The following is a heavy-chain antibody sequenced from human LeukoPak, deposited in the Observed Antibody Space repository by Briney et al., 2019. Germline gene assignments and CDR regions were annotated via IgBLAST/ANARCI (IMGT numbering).Heavy chain of an antibody. CDR2: ISGDGGST. J-gene: IGHJ2*01. CDR3: ARSRQVGVHCGGDCPYWYFDL. D-gene: IGHD2-21*02. Sequence: GSLRLSCSASGFTFDNYALHWVRQAPGKGLEYVSGISGDGGSTNYADSVKGRFTISRDNSKNTLYLQMNSLRAEDTAVYYCARSRQVGVHCGGDCPYWYFDLWGRGTLVTASS. CDR1: GFTFDNYA. V-gene: IGHV3-64*04.